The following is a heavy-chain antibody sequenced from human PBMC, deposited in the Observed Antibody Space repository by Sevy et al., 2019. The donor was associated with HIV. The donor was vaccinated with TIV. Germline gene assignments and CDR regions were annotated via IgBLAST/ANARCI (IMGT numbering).Heavy chain of an antibody. J-gene: IGHJ4*02. CDR3: SFSSAEEGRDF. CDR2: WRTKAHGGAI. V-gene: IGHV3-49*03. Sequence: QLGGSLRLSCIASGVTFGDYSMSWFRQVQGKGPKWVGFWRTKAHGGAIEYAASVKGRFNISRDDSRNIAYLQMDSLKFEATAVYHCSFSSAEEGRDFWGRGTLVTVSS. CDR1: GVTFGDYS. D-gene: IGHD3-10*01.